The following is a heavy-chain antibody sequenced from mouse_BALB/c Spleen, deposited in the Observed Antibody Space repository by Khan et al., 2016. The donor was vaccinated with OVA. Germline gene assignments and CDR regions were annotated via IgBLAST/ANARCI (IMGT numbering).Heavy chain of an antibody. D-gene: IGHD4-1*01. CDR3: ASHLTGSFAY. CDR1: GFTFSSYS. J-gene: IGHJ3*01. Sequence: EVQLVESGGDLVKPGGSLKLSCAASGFTFSSYSMSWVRQTPDERLEWVTTISSAGDFTYYPDSVKGRFTISRDNAKNTLYLQMSSLKSEDTAMYYCASHLTGSFAYWGQGTLVTGSA. V-gene: IGHV5-6*01. CDR2: ISSAGDFT.